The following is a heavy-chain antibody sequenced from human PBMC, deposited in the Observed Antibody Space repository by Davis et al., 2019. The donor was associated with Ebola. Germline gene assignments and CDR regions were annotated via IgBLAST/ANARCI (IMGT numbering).Heavy chain of an antibody. J-gene: IGHJ6*02. V-gene: IGHV1-58*01. D-gene: IGHD1-26*01. Sequence: SVKVSCKASGFTFTSSAVQWVRQARGQRLEWIGWIVVGSGNTNYAQKFQERVTITRDMSTSTAYMELSSLRSEDTAVYYCATLYSGNPENYGMDVWGQGTTVTVSS. CDR3: ATLYSGNPENYGMDV. CDR1: GFTFTSSA. CDR2: IVVGSGNT.